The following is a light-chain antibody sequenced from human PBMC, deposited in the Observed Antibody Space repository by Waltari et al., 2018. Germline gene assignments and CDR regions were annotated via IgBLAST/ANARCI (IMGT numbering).Light chain of an antibody. V-gene: IGKV3-15*01. Sequence: EIVMTQSTATLSVSPGERATLSCMASPSVSNNLAWYQQKPGQAPRLPIYGASTRATGIPARFSDSGSGTEFTLTISSLQSEDFAVYYCQQYNNWPPFTFGQGTRLEIK. CDR1: PSVSNN. CDR3: QQYNNWPPFT. J-gene: IGKJ5*01. CDR2: GAS.